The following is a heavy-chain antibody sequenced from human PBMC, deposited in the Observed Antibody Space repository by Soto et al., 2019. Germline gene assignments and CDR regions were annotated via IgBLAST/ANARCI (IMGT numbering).Heavy chain of an antibody. D-gene: IGHD3-3*01. CDR2: VYHTGRT. Sequence: ETLSLTCTVSGGSFKSGSYSWSWIRQPPGKGLEWIGYVYHTGRTSYNPSLKSRVSISMDTSKNQFSLNLDSVTAADTAVYFCARDFAYFDSRGQGTLVTVSS. J-gene: IGHJ4*02. CDR1: GGSFKSGSYS. CDR3: ARDFAYFDS. V-gene: IGHV4-61*01.